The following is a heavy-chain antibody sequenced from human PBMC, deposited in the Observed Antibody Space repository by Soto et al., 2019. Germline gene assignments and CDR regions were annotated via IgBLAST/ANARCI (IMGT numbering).Heavy chain of an antibody. V-gene: IGHV4-30-4*01. J-gene: IGHJ6*02. CDR3: ARASAAAGTTAYYMDV. CDR2: IYYSGST. CDR1: GGSISSGDYY. Sequence: PSETLSLTCTVSGGSISSGDYYWSWIRQPPGKGLEWIGYIYYSGSTYYNPSLKSRVTISVDTSKNQFSLKLSSVTAADTAVYYCARASAAAGTTAYYMDVWGQGTTVTVSS. D-gene: IGHD6-13*01.